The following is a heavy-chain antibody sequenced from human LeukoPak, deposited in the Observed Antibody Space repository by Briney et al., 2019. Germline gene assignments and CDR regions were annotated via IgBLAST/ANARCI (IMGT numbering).Heavy chain of an antibody. V-gene: IGHV1-8*01. CDR3: ARGGYYDILTGYYNYIDY. CDR2: MNPNSGNT. J-gene: IGHJ4*02. D-gene: IGHD3-9*01. Sequence: ASVKVSCRTSGYTFTSNDINRVRQATGQGLEWMGWMNPNSGNTGYAQKFQGRVTMTRNTSISTAYMELSSLRSEDTAVYFCARGGYYDILTGYYNYIDYWGQGTLVTVSS. CDR1: GYTFTSND.